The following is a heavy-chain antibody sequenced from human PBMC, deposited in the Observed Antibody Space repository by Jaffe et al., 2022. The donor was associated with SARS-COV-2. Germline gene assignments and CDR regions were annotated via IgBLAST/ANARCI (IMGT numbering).Heavy chain of an antibody. CDR3: ARARRDDYKPGAFDI. D-gene: IGHD4-4*01. CDR2: VYYTGST. J-gene: IGHJ3*02. V-gene: IGHV4-59*01. CDR1: GDSISNDY. Sequence: QVQLQESGPGLVKPSQTLSLTCTVSGDSISNDYWSWIRQPPGKGLEWIGYVYYTGSTNYNPSLKSRVTISVAASKIQFSLTLSSVTAADTAVYYCARARRDDYKPGAFDIWGQGTMVTVSS.